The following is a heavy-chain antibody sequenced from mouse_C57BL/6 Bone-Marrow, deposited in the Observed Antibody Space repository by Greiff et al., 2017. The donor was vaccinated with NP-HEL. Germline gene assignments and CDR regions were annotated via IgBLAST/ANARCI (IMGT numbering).Heavy chain of an antibody. Sequence: VQLQQSGAELARPGASVKLSCKASGYTFTSYGISWVKQRTGQGLEWIGEIYPRSGNTYYNEKFKGKATLTADKSSSTAYMELRSLTSEDSAVYFWARSERVYLGAYWGQGTLVTVSA. J-gene: IGHJ3*01. CDR3: ARSERVYLGAY. V-gene: IGHV1-81*01. D-gene: IGHD1-3*01. CDR1: GYTFTSYG. CDR2: IYPRSGNT.